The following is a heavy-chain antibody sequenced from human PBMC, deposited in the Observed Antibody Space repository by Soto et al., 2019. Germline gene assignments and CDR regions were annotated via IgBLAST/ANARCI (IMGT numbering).Heavy chain of an antibody. CDR2: IWADGNHK. V-gene: IGHV3-33*06. J-gene: IGHJ3*02. CDR1: GFTFSSYG. CDR3: VKERAPFDAFDI. Sequence: GGSLRLSCAASGFTFSSYGMHWVRQAPGKGLEWVAVIWADGNHKFYADSVRGRFTIYRDNSKNTLSLQMDGLRAEDTAVYYCVKERAPFDAFDIWGQGTMVTVSS.